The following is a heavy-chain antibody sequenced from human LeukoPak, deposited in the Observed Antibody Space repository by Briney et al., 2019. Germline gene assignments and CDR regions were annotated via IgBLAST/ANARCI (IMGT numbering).Heavy chain of an antibody. D-gene: IGHD3-22*01. CDR1: GYSFTGYY. Sequence: ASVKVSCKASGYSFTGYYIHWVRQAPGQGLGWMAWINPNSGDTNFAQKFQGRVTMTRDTSISTVYMELSRLRSDDTAVFSCARGYYDSSDFEYFQHWGQGTLVTVSS. CDR3: ARGYYDSSDFEYFQH. V-gene: IGHV1-2*02. CDR2: INPNSGDT. J-gene: IGHJ1*01.